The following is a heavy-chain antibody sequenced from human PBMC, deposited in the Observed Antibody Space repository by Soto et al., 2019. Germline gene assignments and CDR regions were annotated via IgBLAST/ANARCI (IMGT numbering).Heavy chain of an antibody. Sequence: QVQLVQSGAEEKKPGASVKVSCKASGYTFTSYDMHWVRQAPGQRLEWMGWINAGNGNTKYTQKFQGRVTITRDTSASTAYMELSRLRSEDTGVYYCAREKITGILDYWGQGTLVTVSS. CDR2: INAGNGNT. D-gene: IGHD1-20*01. V-gene: IGHV1-3*05. CDR1: GYTFTSYD. CDR3: AREKITGILDY. J-gene: IGHJ4*02.